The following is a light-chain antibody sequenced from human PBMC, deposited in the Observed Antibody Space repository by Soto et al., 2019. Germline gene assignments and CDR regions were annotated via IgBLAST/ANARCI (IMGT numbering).Light chain of an antibody. CDR2: DAS. J-gene: IGKJ5*01. CDR3: QQYGSSST. V-gene: IGKV3-20*01. Sequence: EIVLTQSPGTLSLSPGEIATLSCRTSQSVSNNYLAWYQQKPGQAPRLLIYDASTRAPGIPARFSGSGTGTDFTLTISSLEPEDFAVYYCQQYGSSSTFGQGTRLEIK. CDR1: QSVSNNY.